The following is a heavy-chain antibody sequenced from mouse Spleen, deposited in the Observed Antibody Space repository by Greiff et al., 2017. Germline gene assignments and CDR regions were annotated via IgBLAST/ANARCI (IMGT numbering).Heavy chain of an antibody. D-gene: IGHD1-1*01. CDR1: GYSFTSYW. J-gene: IGHJ4*01. CDR3: ARGAYYYGSPYYAMDY. V-gene: IGHV1S126*01. Sequence: VQLQQSGPQLVRPGASVKISCKASGYSFTSYWMHWVKQRPGQGLEWIGMIDPSDSETRLNQKFKDKATLTVDKSSSTAYMQLSSPTSEDSAVYYCARGAYYYGSPYYAMDYWGQGTSVTVSS. CDR2: IDPSDSET.